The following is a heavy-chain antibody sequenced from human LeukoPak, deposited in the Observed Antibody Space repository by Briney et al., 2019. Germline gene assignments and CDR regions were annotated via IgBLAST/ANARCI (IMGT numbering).Heavy chain of an antibody. CDR1: GFSFSTHS. J-gene: IGHJ3*02. Sequence: PGGSLTLSCAASGFSFSTHSMNWVRQAPGKGLEWISFINLDGTDIHYGESEKGRFTISRDNAKNSLYLQMHTLRAEDTAVYYCAGDGVGVLPGDAFDIWSQGTMVTVSS. D-gene: IGHD1-26*01. V-gene: IGHV3-21*05. CDR2: INLDGTDI. CDR3: AGDGVGVLPGDAFDI.